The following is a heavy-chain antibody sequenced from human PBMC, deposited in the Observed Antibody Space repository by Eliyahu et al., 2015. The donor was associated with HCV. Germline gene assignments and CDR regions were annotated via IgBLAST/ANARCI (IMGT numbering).Heavy chain of an antibody. CDR3: AKDIFPSPQSGSYLVDAFDI. CDR1: GFTFDDYA. J-gene: IGHJ3*02. Sequence: EVQLVESGGGLVQPGRSLRLSCAASGFTFDDYAXHWVRQAPGKGLEWVSGISWNSGSIGYADSVKGRFTISRDNAKNSLYLQMNSLRAEDTALYYCAKDIFPSPQSGSYLVDAFDIWGQGTMVTVSS. CDR2: ISWNSGSI. D-gene: IGHD1-26*01. V-gene: IGHV3-9*01.